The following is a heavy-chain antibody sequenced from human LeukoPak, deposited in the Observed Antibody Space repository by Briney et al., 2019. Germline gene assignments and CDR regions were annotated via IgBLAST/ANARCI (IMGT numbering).Heavy chain of an antibody. CDR2: INPNSGGT. D-gene: IGHD3-22*01. CDR3: AREDTKWLLVWSGYDY. CDR1: GYTFTGYY. V-gene: IGHV1-2*02. J-gene: IGHJ4*02. Sequence: GASVKVSCKASGYTFTGYYMHWVRQAPGQGLEWMGWINPNSGGTNYAQKFQGRVTMTRDTSISTAYMELSRLRSDDTAMYYCAREDTKWLLVWSGYDYWSQGTLVTVSS.